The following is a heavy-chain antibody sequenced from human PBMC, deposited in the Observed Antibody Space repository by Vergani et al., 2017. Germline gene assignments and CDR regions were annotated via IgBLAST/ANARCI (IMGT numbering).Heavy chain of an antibody. CDR1: GFTFSSSY. CDR2: IYSGGST. D-gene: IGHD5-12*01. CDR3: ARDRVDIVATTTSYYYYYGMVV. V-gene: IGHV3-53*04. Sequence: EVQLVESGGGLVQPGGSLRLSCAASGFTFSSSYMSWVRQAPGKGLEWVSVIYSGGSTYYADSVKGRFTISRHNSKNRLYLQMNSLRAEDTAVYYCARDRVDIVATTTSYYYYYGMVVWGQGTTVTVSS. J-gene: IGHJ6*02.